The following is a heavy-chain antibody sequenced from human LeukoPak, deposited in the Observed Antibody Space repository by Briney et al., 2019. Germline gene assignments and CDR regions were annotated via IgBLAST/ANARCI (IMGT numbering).Heavy chain of an antibody. D-gene: IGHD3-3*01. CDR3: ATLGLTIFGVVIPNWFDP. J-gene: IGHJ5*02. CDR1: GYTLTELS. V-gene: IGHV1-24*01. Sequence: ASVTVSCTVSGYTLTELSMHWVRQAPGKGLEWMGGFDPEDGETIYAQKFQGRVTMTEDTSTDTAYMELSSLRSEDTAVYYCATLGLTIFGVVIPNWFDPWGQGTLVTVSS. CDR2: FDPEDGET.